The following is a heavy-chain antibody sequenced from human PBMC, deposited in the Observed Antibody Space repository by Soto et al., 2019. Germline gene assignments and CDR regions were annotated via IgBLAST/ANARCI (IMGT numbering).Heavy chain of an antibody. J-gene: IGHJ6*02. V-gene: IGHV3-30*18. D-gene: IGHD3-10*01. CDR2: ISYDVSNK. CDR1: GFIFSRYG. CDR3: AKDLGSGKTYYYYAMDV. Sequence: GGSLRLSCEASGFIFSRYGMHWVRQAPGKGLEWVAVISYDVSNKYYAESVKGRFIISRDKSENTLYLQMNSLRAEDTAVYYCAKDLGSGKTYYYYAMDVWGQGTRVTVSS.